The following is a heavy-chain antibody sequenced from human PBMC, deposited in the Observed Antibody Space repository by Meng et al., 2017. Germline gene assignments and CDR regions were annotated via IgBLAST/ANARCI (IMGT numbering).Heavy chain of an antibody. J-gene: IGHJ4*02. CDR2: INHSGST. D-gene: IGHD3-10*01. CDR3: ARGPLWFGELSLDY. V-gene: IGHV4-34*01. Sequence: SETLSLTCAVYGGSFSGYYWSWIRQPPGKGLEWIGEINHSGSTNYNPSLKSRVTISVGTSKNQFSLKLSSVTAADTAVYYCARGPLWFGELSLDYWGQGTLVTVSS. CDR1: GGSFSGYY.